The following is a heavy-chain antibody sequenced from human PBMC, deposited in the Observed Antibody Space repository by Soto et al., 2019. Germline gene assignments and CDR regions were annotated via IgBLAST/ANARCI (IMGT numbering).Heavy chain of an antibody. V-gene: IGHV2-5*02. Sequence: QITLKESGPALVKPTQTLTLTCTFSGFSLSTTGVGVGWIRQPPGKALEWLALIYWDDDKRYNQSLKSRLTNAKDTSKNQIALTMTNMDPVDTATYYCVQSRCGGDCLQSSSSHSSCGLDVWGQGTTVTVSS. CDR3: VQSRCGGDCLQSSSSHSSCGLDV. J-gene: IGHJ6*02. CDR1: GFSLSTTGVG. D-gene: IGHD2-21*01. CDR2: IYWDDDK.